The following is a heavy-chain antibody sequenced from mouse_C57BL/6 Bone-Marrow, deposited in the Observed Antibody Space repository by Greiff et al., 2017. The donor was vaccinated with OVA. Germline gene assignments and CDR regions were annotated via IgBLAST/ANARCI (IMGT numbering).Heavy chain of an antibody. Sequence: EVQVVESGPGLVKPSQSLSLTCSVTGYSITSGYYWNWIRQFPGNKLEWMGYISYDGSNNYNPSLKNRISITRDTSKNQFFLKLNSVTTEDTATYYCARRSSGYVDYWGQGTTLTVSS. V-gene: IGHV3-6*01. J-gene: IGHJ2*01. CDR2: ISYDGSN. D-gene: IGHD3-2*02. CDR1: GYSITSGYY. CDR3: ARRSSGYVDY.